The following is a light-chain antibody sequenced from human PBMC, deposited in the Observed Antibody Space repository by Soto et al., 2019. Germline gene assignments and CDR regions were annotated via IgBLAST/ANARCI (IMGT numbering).Light chain of an antibody. CDR2: DAS. CDR1: QNVYNN. V-gene: IGKV3-15*01. CDR3: QQCRNWPLT. J-gene: IGKJ4*01. Sequence: EIVMTQSPATLSVSPGEGATLSCKASQNVYNNLAWYQQRPGQPTRLLIYDASTTSTGISARFSCSGYGTDFTLTISSLQSEDFDVYFCQQCRNWPLTFGGGTKVEIK.